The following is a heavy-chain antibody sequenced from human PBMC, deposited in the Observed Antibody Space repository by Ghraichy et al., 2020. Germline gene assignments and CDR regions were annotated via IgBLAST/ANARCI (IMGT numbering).Heavy chain of an antibody. J-gene: IGHJ3*01. CDR2: LGADGRST. Sequence: GGSLRLSCAVSEFTFDGYPMTWVRQAPGKGLEWVSTLGADGRSTFYADSVKGRFTISRDKSKRTMYLQMNSLRVDDTAVYYCAKEGGRLGEGAFDVWGQGTTVTVSS. CDR1: EFTFDGYP. CDR3: AKEGGRLGEGAFDV. V-gene: IGHV3-23*01. D-gene: IGHD3-10*01.